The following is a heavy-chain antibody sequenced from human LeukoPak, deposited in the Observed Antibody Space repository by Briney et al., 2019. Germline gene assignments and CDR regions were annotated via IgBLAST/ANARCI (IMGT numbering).Heavy chain of an antibody. CDR1: GGSFSGYY. J-gene: IGHJ6*03. Sequence: PSETLSLTCAINGGSFSGYYVTWIRQAPGKGLEWIGEINPRGSTIHNPSLKSRVTISLDTSKNQFSLKLSSVTAADTAVYHCARETKLLANPQYYFFMDVWGKGTTVTVSS. CDR2: INPRGST. D-gene: IGHD2-15*01. CDR3: ARETKLLANPQYYFFMDV. V-gene: IGHV4-34*01.